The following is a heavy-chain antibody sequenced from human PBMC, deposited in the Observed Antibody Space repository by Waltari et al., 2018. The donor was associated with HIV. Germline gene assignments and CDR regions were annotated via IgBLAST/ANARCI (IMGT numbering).Heavy chain of an antibody. V-gene: IGHV3-33*01. D-gene: IGHD2-21*01. CDR2: IGYDGNNT. CDR3: ARDVQGYCGGERCFYGMDV. J-gene: IGHJ6*02. CDR1: GFTVSTYG. Sequence: QVQLVESGGGVVQPGRSLRLSCAASGFTVSTYGMHWVRQAPGKGLEWVGVIGYDGNNTYYTESVKGRFTISRDNSKNTLYLQMYSLRAEDTAVYYCARDVQGYCGGERCFYGMDVWGQGTTVTVSS.